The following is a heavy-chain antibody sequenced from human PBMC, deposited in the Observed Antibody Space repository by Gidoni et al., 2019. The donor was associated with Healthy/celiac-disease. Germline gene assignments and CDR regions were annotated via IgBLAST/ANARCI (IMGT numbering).Heavy chain of an antibody. CDR3: ARRPRPIAARPGWFDP. CDR1: GGSFSGYY. V-gene: IGHV4-34*01. CDR2: INHSGST. J-gene: IGHJ5*02. Sequence: QVQLQHWGAGLLKPSETLSLTCAVYGGSFSGYYWSWIRQPPGKGLEWIGEINHSGSTNYNPSLKSRVTISVDTSKNQFSLKLSSVTAADTAVYYCARRPRPIAARPGWFDPWGQGTLVTVSS. D-gene: IGHD6-6*01.